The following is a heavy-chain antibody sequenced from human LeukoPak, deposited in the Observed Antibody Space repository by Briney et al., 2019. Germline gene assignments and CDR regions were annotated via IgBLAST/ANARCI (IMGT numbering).Heavy chain of an antibody. Sequence: GGSLRLSCAASGFTFSSYWMSWMRQAPGKGLEWVANIKYDGDEEYYVDSVRGRFTISRDNAKNSLYLQLSSLRVEDTAVYYCKSGGAALGSFDYWSQGTLVTVSP. D-gene: IGHD4-23*01. CDR1: GFTFSSYW. J-gene: IGHJ4*02. CDR2: IKYDGDEE. CDR3: KSGGAALGSFDY. V-gene: IGHV3-7*01.